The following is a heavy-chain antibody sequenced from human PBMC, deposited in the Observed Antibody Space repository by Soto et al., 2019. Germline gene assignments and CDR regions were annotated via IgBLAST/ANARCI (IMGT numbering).Heavy chain of an antibody. D-gene: IGHD1-26*01. CDR3: ARVSKWELLLYYFDY. J-gene: IGHJ4*02. Sequence: PGGSLRLSCAASGFTFSSYSMNWVRQAPGRGLEWVSSISSSSSYIYYADSVKGRFTISRDNAKNSLYLQMNSLRAEDTAVYYCARVSKWELLLYYFDYWGQGTLVTVSS. CDR1: GFTFSSYS. V-gene: IGHV3-21*01. CDR2: ISSSSSYI.